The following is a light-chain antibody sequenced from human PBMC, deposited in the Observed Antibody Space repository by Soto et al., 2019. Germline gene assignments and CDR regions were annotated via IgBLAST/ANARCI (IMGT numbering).Light chain of an antibody. Sequence: EIVLTQSPGTLSLSPGERATFSCRASQSVSSNYLAWYQQKPGQAPRLLIYGAFKRATGISDRFSGSGSGTDFTLTISRMEPEEFAVYCCQQYGSSPRTFGQGTKVEIK. J-gene: IGKJ1*01. V-gene: IGKV3-20*01. CDR3: QQYGSSPRT. CDR2: GAF. CDR1: QSVSSNY.